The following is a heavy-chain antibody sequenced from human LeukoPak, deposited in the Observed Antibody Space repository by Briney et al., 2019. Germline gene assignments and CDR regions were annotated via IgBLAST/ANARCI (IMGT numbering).Heavy chain of an antibody. CDR1: GFTFSSYA. Sequence: GGSLRLSCAASGFTFSSYAMSWVRQAPGKGLEWVSAKSGGGYSTYYADSVKGRFTISRDNSKSTLFLEMNSLRGEDTAVYYCAKSDGDYYENIGPLDNWGQGTLVTVSS. D-gene: IGHD3-22*01. CDR2: KSGGGYST. J-gene: IGHJ4*02. CDR3: AKSDGDYYENIGPLDN. V-gene: IGHV3-23*01.